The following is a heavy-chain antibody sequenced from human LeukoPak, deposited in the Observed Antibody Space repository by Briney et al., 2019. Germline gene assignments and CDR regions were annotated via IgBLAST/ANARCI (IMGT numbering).Heavy chain of an antibody. CDR3: ARGDPIYDFWSGGDY. J-gene: IGHJ4*02. CDR2: ISSSSNVI. CDR1: GFTFSNYA. Sequence: PGGSLRLSCAASGFTFSNYAMSWVRQAPGKGLEWVSYISSSSNVIYYTDSVKGRFTISRDNARNLLSLQMNSLRAEDTAVYYCARGDPIYDFWSGGDYWGQGSLVTVSS. D-gene: IGHD3-3*01. V-gene: IGHV3-48*01.